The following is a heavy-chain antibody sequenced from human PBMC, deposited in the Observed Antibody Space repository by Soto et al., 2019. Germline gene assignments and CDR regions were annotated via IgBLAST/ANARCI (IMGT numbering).Heavy chain of an antibody. J-gene: IGHJ2*01. CDR3: ARDLSSGWYGNPYWYFDL. CDR1: GYTFTSYG. CDR2: ISAHNGNT. Sequence: QVQLVQSGAEVKKPGASVKVSCKASGYTFTSYGISWVRQAPGQGLEWMGWISAHNGNTNYAQKLQGRVTMTTDTSTSTAYMELRSLRSDDTAVYYCARDLSSGWYGNPYWYFDLWGRGTLVTVSS. V-gene: IGHV1-18*04. D-gene: IGHD6-19*01.